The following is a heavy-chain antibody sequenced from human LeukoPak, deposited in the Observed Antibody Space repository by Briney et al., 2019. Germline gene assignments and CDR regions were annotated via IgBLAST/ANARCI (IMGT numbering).Heavy chain of an antibody. V-gene: IGHV3-23*01. CDR3: ARDGTVINGPPAGGY. J-gene: IGHJ4*02. CDR1: GFTFSSYA. Sequence: GGSLRLSCAASGFTFSSYAMSWVRQAPGKGLEWVSAISGSGGSTYYADSVKGRFTISRDNSKNTLYLQMNSLRAEDTAVYYCARDGTVINGPPAGGYWGQGTLVTVSS. CDR2: ISGSGGST. D-gene: IGHD4-11*01.